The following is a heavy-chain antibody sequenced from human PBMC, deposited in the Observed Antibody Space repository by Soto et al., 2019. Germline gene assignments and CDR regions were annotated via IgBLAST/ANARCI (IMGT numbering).Heavy chain of an antibody. CDR3: AREGYYYQDFDY. CDR2: IYSSGST. Sequence: TSETLSLTCTVSGGSISSYYWSWIRQPAGKGLEWIGRIYSSGSTNYNPSLKSRVTMSVDTSKNQFSLKLSSVTAADTAVYYCAREGYYYQDFDYWGQGTLVTVSS. D-gene: IGHD3-10*01. J-gene: IGHJ4*02. CDR1: GGSISSYY. V-gene: IGHV4-4*07.